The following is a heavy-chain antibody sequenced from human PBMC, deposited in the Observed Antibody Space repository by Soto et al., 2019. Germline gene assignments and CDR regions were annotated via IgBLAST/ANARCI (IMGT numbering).Heavy chain of an antibody. CDR1: GYTFTSYA. CDR3: ASSKYGVPYYCYMDV. Sequence: GASVKVSCKASGYTFTSYAMHWVRQAPGQRLEWMGWINAGNGNTKYSQKFQGRVTITRDTSASTAYMELSSLRSEDTAVYYCASSKYGVPYYCYMDVWGKGTKVTVAS. D-gene: IGHD2-2*01. V-gene: IGHV1-3*01. CDR2: INAGNGNT. J-gene: IGHJ6*03.